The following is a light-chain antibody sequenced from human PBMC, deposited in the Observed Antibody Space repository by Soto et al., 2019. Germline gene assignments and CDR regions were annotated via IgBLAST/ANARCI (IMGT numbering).Light chain of an antibody. Sequence: QSALTQPDSVSGSPGQSITISCTGTSSDVGGYNYVSWYQQHPGKAPKLMIYEVSNRPSGVSNRFSGSKSGNTASLTISGLQAEDEADYYCSSYTSSSTQIGGGTKLTVL. CDR2: EVS. V-gene: IGLV2-14*01. CDR1: SSDVGGYNY. CDR3: SSYTSSSTQ. J-gene: IGLJ2*01.